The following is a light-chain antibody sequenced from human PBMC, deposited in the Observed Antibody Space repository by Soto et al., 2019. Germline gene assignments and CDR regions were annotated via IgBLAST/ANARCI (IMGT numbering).Light chain of an antibody. CDR2: GTS. CDR1: QSVSSNY. CDR3: QHYYASIT. J-gene: IGKJ5*01. V-gene: IGKV3-20*01. Sequence: EIVLTQSPDTLSLSPGEGATLSCRASQSVSSNYLAWYQQKPGQAPRLLIYGTSSRATGIPDRFSGSGSGTDFTLTIRRLEPEDVAVFYCQHYYASITFGQGTRLEIE.